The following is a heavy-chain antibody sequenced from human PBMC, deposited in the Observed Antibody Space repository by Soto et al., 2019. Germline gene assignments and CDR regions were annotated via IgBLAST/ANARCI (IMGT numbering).Heavy chain of an antibody. Sequence: GGSLRLSCAGSGFTFSDYYMSWIRQAPGKGLEWVSYISSSGNIIYYADSVKGRFTISRDNAKNSLYLQMNSLRAEDTAVYYCARDLGYYASDGYFDYWGQGTLVTVSS. CDR2: ISSSGNII. J-gene: IGHJ4*02. CDR1: GFTFSDYY. CDR3: ARDLGYYASDGYFDY. V-gene: IGHV3-11*01. D-gene: IGHD3-22*01.